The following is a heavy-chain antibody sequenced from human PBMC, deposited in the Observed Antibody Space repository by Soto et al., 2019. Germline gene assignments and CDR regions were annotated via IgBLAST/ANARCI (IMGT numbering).Heavy chain of an antibody. J-gene: IGHJ6*02. CDR3: ARVTYCGGDCYPTPYYYYYGMDV. D-gene: IGHD2-21*02. CDR2: IIPIFGTA. CDR1: GGTFSSYA. V-gene: IGHV1-69*01. Sequence: QVQLVQSGAEVKKPGSSVKVSCKASGGTFSSYAISWVRQAPGQGLEWMGGIIPIFGTANYAQKFQGRVTITADESTSTAYMELSSLRSEDTAVYYCARVTYCGGDCYPTPYYYYYGMDVWGQGTTVTVSS.